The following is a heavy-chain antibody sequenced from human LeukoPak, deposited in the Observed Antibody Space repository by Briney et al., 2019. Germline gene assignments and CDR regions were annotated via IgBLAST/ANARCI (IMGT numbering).Heavy chain of an antibody. CDR1: GYTFTKYG. V-gene: IGHV1-18*01. CDR3: ARDHPSPASDY. J-gene: IGHJ4*02. Sequence: ASVKVSCKTSGYTFTKYGISWVRQAPGQGLEWMGWISAYNGDTNYAQKLQGRVTMTTDTSTSTAYMELRSLRSDDTAVYYCARDHPSPASDYWGQGTLVTVSS. D-gene: IGHD2-2*01. CDR2: ISAYNGDT.